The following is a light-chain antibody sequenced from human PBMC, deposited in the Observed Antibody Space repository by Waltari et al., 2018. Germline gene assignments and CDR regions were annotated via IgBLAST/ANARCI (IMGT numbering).Light chain of an antibody. Sequence: DIQMTQSPSSLSASVGDRVTITCRASQSINRYLNWYQQRPGEAPKLLLYAAFSLQSGVPSRFRGSGSGTDFTLIISSLQPEDFATYYCQQSYRIPPTFGPGTKVDIK. V-gene: IGKV1-39*01. CDR1: QSINRY. CDR3: QQSYRIPPT. J-gene: IGKJ3*01. CDR2: AAF.